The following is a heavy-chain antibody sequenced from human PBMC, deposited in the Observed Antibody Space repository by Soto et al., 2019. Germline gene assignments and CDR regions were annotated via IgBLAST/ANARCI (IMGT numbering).Heavy chain of an antibody. CDR2: ISAYNGNT. Sequence: ASVKVSCKASGYTFTSYGISWVRQAPGQGLEWMVCISAYNGNTNYAQKLQGRVNMTTDTSTSTAYMELRSLRSDDTAVYYCARVGHITILGLVIIRWFEPWGQGTLVTVSS. CDR1: GYTFTSYG. D-gene: IGHD3-3*01. V-gene: IGHV1-18*04. J-gene: IGHJ5*02. CDR3: ARVGHITILGLVIIRWFEP.